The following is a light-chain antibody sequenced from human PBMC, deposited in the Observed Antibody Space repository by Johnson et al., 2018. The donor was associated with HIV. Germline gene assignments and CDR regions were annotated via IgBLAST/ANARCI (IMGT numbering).Light chain of an antibody. CDR1: SSNIGNNY. V-gene: IGLV1-51*01. J-gene: IGLJ1*01. CDR3: GTWDTSLRTGYV. Sequence: QSVLTQPPSVSAAPGQKVAISCSGSSSNIGNNYVSWYQQVPGTAPKLLIYDNNRRPSGIPDRFSGSKSGSLATLGITGLQTGDEADYYCGTWDTSLRTGYVFGTGTKVTVL. CDR2: DNN.